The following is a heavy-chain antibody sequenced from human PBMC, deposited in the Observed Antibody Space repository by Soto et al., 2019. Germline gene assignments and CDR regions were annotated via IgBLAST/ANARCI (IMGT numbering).Heavy chain of an antibody. Sequence: QVQLVQSGAEVKKPGSSVKVSCKASGGTFSSYAISWVRQAPGQGLEWMGGIIPIFGTANYAQKFQGRVTITADESTSTAYMELSSLRSEDTAVYYCARSWNWATVVTPNYGMDVWGQGTTVTFSS. V-gene: IGHV1-69*01. CDR1: GGTFSSYA. CDR2: IIPIFGTA. CDR3: ARSWNWATVVTPNYGMDV. D-gene: IGHD2-15*01. J-gene: IGHJ6*02.